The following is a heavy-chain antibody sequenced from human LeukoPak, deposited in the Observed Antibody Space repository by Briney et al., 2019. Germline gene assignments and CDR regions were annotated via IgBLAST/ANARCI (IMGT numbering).Heavy chain of an antibody. D-gene: IGHD4-23*01. CDR2: ISYDGSNK. V-gene: IGHV3-30*18. CDR3: AKEVDYGGNSGEIDY. J-gene: IGHJ4*02. CDR1: GFTVSSYG. Sequence: GGSLRLSCAASGFTVSSYGMHWVRQAPGKGLEWVAVISYDGSNKYYADSVKGRFTISRDNSKNTLYLQMNSLRAEDTAVYYCAKEVDYGGNSGEIDYWGQGTLVTVSS.